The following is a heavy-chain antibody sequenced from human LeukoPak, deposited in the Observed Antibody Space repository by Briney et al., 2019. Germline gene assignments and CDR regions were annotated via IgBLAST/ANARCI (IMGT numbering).Heavy chain of an antibody. V-gene: IGHV3-33*01. D-gene: IGHD1-20*01. CDR2: LLSDRSNK. J-gene: IGHJ4*02. CDR3: ARDNFGFDY. Sequence: GGSLRLSCAASGFTFSSYGMHWVRQAPGKALEWVAVLLSDRSNKYYADSVKGRFTISRDNSKNTLYLQMNSLRAEDTAVFYCARDNFGFDYWGQGTLVTVSS. CDR1: GFTFSSYG.